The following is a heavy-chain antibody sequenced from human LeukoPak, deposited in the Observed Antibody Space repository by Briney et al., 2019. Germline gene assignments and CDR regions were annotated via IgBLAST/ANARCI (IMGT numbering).Heavy chain of an antibody. D-gene: IGHD6-19*01. Sequence: GRSLRLFCGACGFTLSIYGMLCVRQAPGKGLEGGAVISYGGNNKYYADSVKGRFTISRDNSKNTLYLQMNSLRAEDRAVYYCAKDMSSGWRTGVFDYWGQGTLVTVSS. CDR3: AKDMSSGWRTGVFDY. V-gene: IGHV3-30*18. CDR1: GFTLSIYG. J-gene: IGHJ4*02. CDR2: ISYGGNNK.